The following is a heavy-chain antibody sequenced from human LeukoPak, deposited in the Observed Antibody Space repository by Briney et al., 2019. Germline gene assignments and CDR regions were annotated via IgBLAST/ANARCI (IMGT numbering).Heavy chain of an antibody. CDR1: GFTFSSYE. V-gene: IGHV3-48*03. Sequence: GSLRLSCAASGFTFSSYEMNWVRQAPGKGLEWVSYISSSGSTIYYADSVKGRFTISRDNAKNSLYLQMNSLRAEDTAVYYCARDASGSAFYYYMDVWGKGTTVTISS. CDR2: ISSSGSTI. J-gene: IGHJ6*03. CDR3: ARDASGSAFYYYMDV. D-gene: IGHD1-26*01.